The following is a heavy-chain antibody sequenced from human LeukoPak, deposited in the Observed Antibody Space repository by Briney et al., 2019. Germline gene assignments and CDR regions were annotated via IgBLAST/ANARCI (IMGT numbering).Heavy chain of an antibody. V-gene: IGHV1-18*01. CDR1: GYTFTSYG. J-gene: IGHJ4*02. CDR2: ISAYNGNT. CDR3: ARDEGLYCSGGSCYLGY. Sequence: ASVKVSCKASGYTFTSYGISCVRQAPGQGLEWMGWISAYNGNTNYAQKLQGRVTMTTDTSTSTAYMELRSLRSDDTAVYYCARDEGLYCSGGSCYLGYWGQGTLVTVSS. D-gene: IGHD2-15*01.